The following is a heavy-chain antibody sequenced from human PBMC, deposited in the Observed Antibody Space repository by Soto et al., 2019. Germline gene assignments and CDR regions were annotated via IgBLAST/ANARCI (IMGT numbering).Heavy chain of an antibody. CDR1: GFTFSMSA. J-gene: IGHJ4*02. D-gene: IGHD6-6*01. Sequence: GGSLRLSCAASGFTFSMSAMTWVRQAPGKGLEWVSTTGLNGRTTYYADSVKGRFTVSRDNSKNTLDLHVSSLRAEDTAVYYCATVHSTSRSFDYWGQGTLVTVSS. V-gene: IGHV3-23*01. CDR3: ATVHSTSRSFDY. CDR2: TGLNGRTT.